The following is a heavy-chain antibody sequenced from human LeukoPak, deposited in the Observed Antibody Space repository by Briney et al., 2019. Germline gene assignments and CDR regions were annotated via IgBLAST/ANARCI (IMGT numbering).Heavy chain of an antibody. J-gene: IGHJ4*02. CDR1: GYTFTGYF. D-gene: IGHD6-19*01. Sequence: ASVKVSCKAFGYTFTGYFIHWVRQAPGQGLEWMGWINPSTGGTNYAQRFQGRVTMTRDTSVSTAYMDLYSLRSDDTAVYYCARAQWLADPGDYWGQGTLVTVSS. CDR2: INPSTGGT. V-gene: IGHV1-2*02. CDR3: ARAQWLADPGDY.